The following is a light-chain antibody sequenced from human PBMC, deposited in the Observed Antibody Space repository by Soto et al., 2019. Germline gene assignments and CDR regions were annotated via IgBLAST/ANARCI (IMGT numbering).Light chain of an antibody. V-gene: IGKV1-5*03. J-gene: IGKJ1*01. CDR1: QSISNC. Sequence: DTQMTQSPSTLSASVGDRVTITCRASQSISNCLAWYQQRPGRAPNLLIHTASTLKSGVPSRFSGSGSGTEFTLTISSLQPDDFAPYYGQQYKSYSPTFGQGTKVEIK. CDR3: QQYKSYSPT. CDR2: TAS.